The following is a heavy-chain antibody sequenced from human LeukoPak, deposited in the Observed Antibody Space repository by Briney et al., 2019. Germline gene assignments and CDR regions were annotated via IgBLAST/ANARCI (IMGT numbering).Heavy chain of an antibody. D-gene: IGHD3-9*01. J-gene: IGHJ4*02. V-gene: IGHV3-48*03. CDR2: ISSSGNTI. CDR3: AREGEYDILPGLRLYYFDY. Sequence: GGSLRLPCAASGFIFNTYEMNWVRQAPGKGLDWVSYISSSGNTIYYADSVKGRFTISRDNAKNSLYLRMNSLRAGDTAVYYCAREGEYDILPGLRLYYFDYWGQGTLVTVSS. CDR1: GFIFNTYE.